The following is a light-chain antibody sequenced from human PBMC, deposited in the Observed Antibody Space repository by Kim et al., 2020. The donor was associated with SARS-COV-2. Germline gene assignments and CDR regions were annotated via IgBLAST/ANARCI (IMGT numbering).Light chain of an antibody. Sequence: PGERATLPCRASRSVSRNYLAWYQQRPGQSPRLLIYDASTRATGSPDRFSGSGSGTDFTLTISRLEPEDFAVYFCLQYGNSPYTFGQGTKLEI. V-gene: IGKV3-20*01. CDR3: LQYGNSPYT. CDR2: DAS. J-gene: IGKJ2*01. CDR1: RSVSRNY.